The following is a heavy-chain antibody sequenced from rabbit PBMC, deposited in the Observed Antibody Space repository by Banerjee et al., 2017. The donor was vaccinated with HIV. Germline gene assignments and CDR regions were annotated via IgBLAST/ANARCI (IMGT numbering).Heavy chain of an antibody. J-gene: IGHJ4*01. CDR2: IYAGSSGST. CDR1: GFSFSGAYY. V-gene: IGHV1S45*01. Sequence: QERLGGSGGGLVQHEGTLTITCTASGFSFSGAYYMCWGRQAPGKGLEWIGAIYAGSSGSTYYASWAKVRFTISKTSSTTVTLQMTSLTAADTATYFCARSLSGTGYWDLWGPGTLVTVS. D-gene: IGHD1-1*01. CDR3: ARSLSGTGYWDL.